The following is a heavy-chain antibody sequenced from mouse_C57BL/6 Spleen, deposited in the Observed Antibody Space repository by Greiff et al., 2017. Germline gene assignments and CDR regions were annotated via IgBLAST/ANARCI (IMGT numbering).Heavy chain of an antibody. CDR1: GYAFSSSW. V-gene: IGHV1-82*01. D-gene: IGHD3-1*01. J-gene: IGHJ1*03. CDR3: ARSGWDDWYFDV. CDR2: IYPGDGDT. Sequence: QVQLKQSGPELVKPGASVKISCKASGYAFSSSWLNWVKQRPGKGLEWIGRIYPGDGDTNYNGKFKGKATLTADKSSSTAYMQLSSLTSEDSAVXFCARSGWDDWYFDVWGTGTTVTVSS.